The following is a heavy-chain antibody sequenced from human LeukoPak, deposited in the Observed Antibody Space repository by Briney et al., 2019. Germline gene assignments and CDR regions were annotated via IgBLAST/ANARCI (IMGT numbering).Heavy chain of an antibody. CDR3: AREHCSSTSCYYYFDY. CDR1: GFTFSNYA. Sequence: GGSLRLSCAASGFTFSNYAMSWVRQAPGKGLEWVSSISSSSSYIYYADSVKGRFTISRDNSKNTLYLQMNSLRAEDTAVYYCAREHCSSTSCYYYFDYWGQGTLVTVSS. D-gene: IGHD2-2*01. V-gene: IGHV3-21*04. CDR2: ISSSSSYI. J-gene: IGHJ4*02.